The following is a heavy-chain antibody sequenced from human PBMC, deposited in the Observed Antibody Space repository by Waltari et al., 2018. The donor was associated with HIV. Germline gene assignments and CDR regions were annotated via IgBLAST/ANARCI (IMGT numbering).Heavy chain of an antibody. J-gene: IGHJ6*02. CDR1: GGSISSSSDY. D-gene: IGHD3-3*01. Sequence: QLQLQESGPGLVKPSETLSLTCTVSGGSISSSSDYWGWTRQPPGKGLAWIGSIYYSGSTKYNRAIKSVVTSSVDTSKIQFALKLSSVTAADTCVYDCARLGITIFGVGPLNYGMDVWGQGTTVTVSS. CDR3: ARLGITIFGVGPLNYGMDV. CDR2: IYYSGST. V-gene: IGHV4-39*01.